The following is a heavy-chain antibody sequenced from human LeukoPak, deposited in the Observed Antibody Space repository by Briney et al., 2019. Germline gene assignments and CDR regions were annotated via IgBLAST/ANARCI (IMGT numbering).Heavy chain of an antibody. J-gene: IGHJ5*02. V-gene: IGHV1-69*05. CDR1: GGTFSSYA. Sequence: ASVKVSCKASGGTFSSYAISWVRQAPGQGLEWMGRIIPIFGTANYAQKFQGRVTITTDESTSTAYMKLSSLRSEDTAVYYCARNINPGRSSGLAGGLEPWGQGTLVTVSS. CDR2: IIPIFGTA. D-gene: IGHD6-19*01. CDR3: ARNINPGRSSGLAGGLEP.